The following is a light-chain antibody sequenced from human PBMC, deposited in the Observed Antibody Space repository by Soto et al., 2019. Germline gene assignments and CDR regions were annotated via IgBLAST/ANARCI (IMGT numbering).Light chain of an antibody. CDR2: DVS. Sequence: DIQMTQSPSTLSASLGDRVTITCRASQSVSRWLAWYQQKPGKAAKLLISDVSNLARGVPSRFSGSGSGTEFALTISSLETDDVATYYCQQYSSYASFGQGTKVDIK. V-gene: IGKV1-5*01. CDR1: QSVSRW. CDR3: QQYSSYAS. J-gene: IGKJ1*01.